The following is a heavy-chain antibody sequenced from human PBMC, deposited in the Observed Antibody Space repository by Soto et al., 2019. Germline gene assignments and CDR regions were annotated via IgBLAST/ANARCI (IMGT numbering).Heavy chain of an antibody. CDR1: GFTFSSYS. CDR2: VSSHSSTT. CDR3: ARDASGGSYLNYFDL. D-gene: IGHD6-19*01. Sequence: GGSLRLSCAASGFTFSSYSMNWVRQAPGKGLEWVSYVSSHSSTTYYADSVKGRSSISRDNAQNSLSLQMNSLRDEDTAVYYCARDASGGSYLNYFDLWGQGTLVTVSS. J-gene: IGHJ5*02. V-gene: IGHV3-48*02.